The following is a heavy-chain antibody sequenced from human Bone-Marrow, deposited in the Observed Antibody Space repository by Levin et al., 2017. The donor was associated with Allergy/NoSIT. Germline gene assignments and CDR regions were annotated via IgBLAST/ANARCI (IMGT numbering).Heavy chain of an antibody. CDR3: GKGGGSYYDTRPIDH. J-gene: IGHJ4*02. Sequence: GGSLRLSCIASGFQFDEYAMHWVRQAPGKGLEWVSGLNWNTGYVGYADSVKGRFTISRDNAENSVYLQMNNLRTEDTAFYFCGKGGGSYYDTRPIDHWGQGILVTVSS. CDR2: LNWNTGYV. V-gene: IGHV3-9*01. D-gene: IGHD3-22*01. CDR1: GFQFDEYA.